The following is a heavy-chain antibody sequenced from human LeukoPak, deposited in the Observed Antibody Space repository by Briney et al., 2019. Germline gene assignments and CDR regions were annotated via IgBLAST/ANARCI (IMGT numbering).Heavy chain of an antibody. CDR3: ARAPIVGATEFDY. CDR2: IYYSGST. D-gene: IGHD1-26*01. V-gene: IGHV4-39*07. J-gene: IGHJ4*02. Sequence: SETLSLTCTVSGGSISSSSYYWGWIRQPPGKGLEWIGSIYYSGSTYYNPSLKSRVAISVDTSRNQFSLKLSSVTAADTAVYYCARAPIVGATEFDYWGQGTLVTVSS. CDR1: GGSISSSSYY.